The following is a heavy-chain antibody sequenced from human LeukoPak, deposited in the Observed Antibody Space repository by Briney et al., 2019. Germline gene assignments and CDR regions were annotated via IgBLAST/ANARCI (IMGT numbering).Heavy chain of an antibody. CDR2: IIPIFGTA. CDR3: ASSGSYRPYD. CDR1: GGTFSSYA. V-gene: IGHV1-69*05. J-gene: IGHJ4*02. Sequence: SVKVSCKASGGTFSSYAISWVRQAPGQGLEWMGGIIPIFGTANYAQKFQGRVTITTDESTSTAYMELSSLRSEDTAVYYCASSGSYRPYDWGQGTLVTVSS. D-gene: IGHD1-26*01.